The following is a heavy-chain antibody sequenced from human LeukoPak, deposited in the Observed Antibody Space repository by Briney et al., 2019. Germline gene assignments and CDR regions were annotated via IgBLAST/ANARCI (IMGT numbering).Heavy chain of an antibody. D-gene: IGHD3-3*01. J-gene: IGHJ5*02. CDR3: ARQSLYYDFWSGENWFDP. Sequence: PSETLSLTCAVYGGSFSGYYWGWIRQPPGKGLEWIGEINHSGSTIYNPSLRSRVTISVDTSKNQFSLKLSSVTAADTAVYYCARQSLYYDFWSGENWFDPWGQGTLVTVSS. V-gene: IGHV4-34*01. CDR2: INHSGST. CDR1: GGSFSGYY.